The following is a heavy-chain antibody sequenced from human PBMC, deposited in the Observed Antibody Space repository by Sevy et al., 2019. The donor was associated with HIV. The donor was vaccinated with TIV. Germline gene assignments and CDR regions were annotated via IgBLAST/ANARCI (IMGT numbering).Heavy chain of an antibody. D-gene: IGHD1-26*01. V-gene: IGHV3-30*18. CDR1: GFTFSNYG. CDR3: AKGPVVGATRGFDY. CDR2: ISYDEVNK. Sequence: GGSLRLSCAASGFTFSNYGMHWVRQAPGKGLEWVASISYDEVNKYYADSVKGRFTISRDNSRKTLSLQMNSLRTEDTSVYYCAKGPVVGATRGFDYWGQGTLVTVSS. J-gene: IGHJ4*02.